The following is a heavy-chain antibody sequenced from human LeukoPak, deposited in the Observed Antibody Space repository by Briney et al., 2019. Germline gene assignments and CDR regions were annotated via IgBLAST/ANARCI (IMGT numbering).Heavy chain of an antibody. CDR1: GGSISSYY. Sequence: PSETLSLTCTVSGGSISSYYWSWIRQPAGKGLEWIGRIYTSGSTNYNPSLKGRVTMSVDTSKNQFSLKLSSVTAADTAVYYCARVGGSHDYGDYGTFDPWGQGTLVTVSS. V-gene: IGHV4-4*07. D-gene: IGHD4-17*01. CDR3: ARVGGSHDYGDYGTFDP. CDR2: IYTSGST. J-gene: IGHJ5*02.